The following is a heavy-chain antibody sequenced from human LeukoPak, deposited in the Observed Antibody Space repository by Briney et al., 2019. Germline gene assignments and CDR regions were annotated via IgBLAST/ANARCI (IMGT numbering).Heavy chain of an antibody. V-gene: IGHV3-48*04. CDR1: GFTFSSYS. D-gene: IGHD1-1*01. J-gene: IGHJ4*02. CDR2: IGAAGSTI. CDR3: ARVPGRNAY. Sequence: GGSLRLSCAASGFTFSSYSMNWVRQAPGKGLEWVSYIGAAGSTIYYADSVKGRFTISRDNAKNSLYLQMNSLRAEDTAVYYCARVPGRNAYWGQGTLVTVSS.